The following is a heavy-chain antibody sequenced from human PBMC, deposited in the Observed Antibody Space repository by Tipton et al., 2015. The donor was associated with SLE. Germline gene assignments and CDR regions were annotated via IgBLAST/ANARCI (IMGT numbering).Heavy chain of an antibody. CDR1: GGSISSSSYY. CDR3: ARSWFNKDDYYYYAMDV. CDR2: IYYSGNT. J-gene: IGHJ6*02. D-gene: IGHD3-10*01. V-gene: IGHV4-61*01. Sequence: TLSLTCTVSGGSISSSSYYWSWIRQPPGKGLEWIGYIYYSGNTNYKPSLKSRVAISVDTSKNQFSLTLNSVTAADTAVYYCARSWFNKDDYYYYAMDVWGQGP.